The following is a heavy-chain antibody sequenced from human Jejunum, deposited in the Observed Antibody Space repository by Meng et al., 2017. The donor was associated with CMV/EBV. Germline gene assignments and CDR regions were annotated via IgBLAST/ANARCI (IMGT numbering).Heavy chain of an antibody. J-gene: IGHJ4*02. Sequence: SCAASGFTFSSYWMHWVRQAPGTGLLWVSRISTDGNSATYADSVKGRFTISRDNAKNTLYLQMSNLRAEDTAVYYCAAGFNRADYWGQGTLVTVSS. D-gene: IGHD1-14*01. CDR3: AAGFNRADY. CDR2: ISTDGNSA. CDR1: GFTFSSYW. V-gene: IGHV3-74*01.